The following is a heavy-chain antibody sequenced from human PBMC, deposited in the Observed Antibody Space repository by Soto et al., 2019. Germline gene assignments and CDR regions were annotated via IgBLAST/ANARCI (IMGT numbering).Heavy chain of an antibody. CDR2: VDYNGVT. V-gene: IGHV4-39*01. CDR1: GGSIYRSGYY. CDR3: GKVLVGATGHTDSDS. Sequence: SETLSLTCTVSGGSIYRSGYYWGWIRQPPGRGLEWIGNVDYNGVTYSNPSLKSRVTISRDTSKNQFSLKLTSVTAADTALYYCGKVLVGATGHTDSDSWGPGTLVTVSS. J-gene: IGHJ4*02. D-gene: IGHD2-15*01.